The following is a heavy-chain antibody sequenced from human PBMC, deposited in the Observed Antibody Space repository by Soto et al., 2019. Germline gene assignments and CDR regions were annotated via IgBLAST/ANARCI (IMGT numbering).Heavy chain of an antibody. CDR3: ARDVNYCSGSSCYPNWFEP. Sequence: ASVKVSCKASGYTFTSYAMHWVRQAPGQRLEWMGWINAGNGNTKYSQKFQGRVTITRDTSTSTAYMELRSLRSDDTAVYYCARDVNYCSGSSCYPNWFEPWGQGTLVTVSS. V-gene: IGHV1-3*01. D-gene: IGHD2-15*01. CDR1: GYTFTSYA. J-gene: IGHJ5*02. CDR2: INAGNGNT.